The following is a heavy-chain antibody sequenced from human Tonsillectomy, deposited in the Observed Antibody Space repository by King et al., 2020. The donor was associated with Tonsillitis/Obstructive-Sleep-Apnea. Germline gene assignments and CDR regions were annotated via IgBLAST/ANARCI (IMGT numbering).Heavy chain of an antibody. D-gene: IGHD2-15*01. J-gene: IGHJ2*01. V-gene: IGHV3-74*01. CDR3: ARDVVGASPGGFDL. CDR1: GFTFSIYW. Sequence: VQLVESGGGLVQPGGSLRLSFAASGFTFSIYWMHWVRHAPGKGLVWVSRINRDGSSTRSTDSLQGRFTISRATAKNTLYLHMNSLRAEDTAVYYCARDVVGASPGGFDLWGRGTLVTVSS. CDR2: INRDGSST.